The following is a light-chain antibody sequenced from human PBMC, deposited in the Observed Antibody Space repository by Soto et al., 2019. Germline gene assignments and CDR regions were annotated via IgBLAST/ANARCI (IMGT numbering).Light chain of an antibody. V-gene: IGKV4-1*01. CDR2: WAS. CDR3: QQYYSSPWT. CDR1: QSVLYSSNSKSH. Sequence: DIVMTQSPDSLAVSLGERATINCKSSQSVLYSSNSKSHLAWYQQKPGQPPRLLIHWASTRESGVPDRLSGSGSGTDFSLTIGSLHAEDVAVYYCQQYYSSPWTFGQGAKVEIK. J-gene: IGKJ1*01.